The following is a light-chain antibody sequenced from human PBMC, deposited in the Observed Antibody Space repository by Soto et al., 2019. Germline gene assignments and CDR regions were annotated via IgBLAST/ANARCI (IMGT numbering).Light chain of an antibody. CDR3: RQSYRFPKT. CDR2: AAS. CDR1: QTVTSY. Sequence: DVQMTQSPSSLSASVGHSLTLTCRASQTVTSYLNWYQQKPGKAPKLLIYAASTLQSGVPSRFSGSGSGTEFPLTIINLQPEDFATYYRRQSYRFPKTFGRGTKVEVK. V-gene: IGKV1-39*01. J-gene: IGKJ1*01.